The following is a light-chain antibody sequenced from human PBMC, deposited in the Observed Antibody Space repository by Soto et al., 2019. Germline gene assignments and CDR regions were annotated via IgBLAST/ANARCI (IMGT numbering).Light chain of an antibody. CDR1: QSISSW. V-gene: IGKV1-5*01. J-gene: IGKJ1*01. CDR3: HQYNIWPPGT. CDR2: DAF. Sequence: DIQMTQSPSSLSASVGDRVTITCRASQSISSWLAWYQQKPGKAPKLLIFDAFSLESGVPSRFSGSRSGTEFTLTISSLQSEDFAVYYCHQYNIWPPGTFGQGTKVDIK.